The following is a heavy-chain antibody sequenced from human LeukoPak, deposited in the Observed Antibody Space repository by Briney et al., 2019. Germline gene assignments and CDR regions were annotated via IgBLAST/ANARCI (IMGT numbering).Heavy chain of an antibody. J-gene: IGHJ5*02. V-gene: IGHV1-8*01. CDR3: ARAPFDYGDYLSWFDP. D-gene: IGHD4-17*01. Sequence: GASVKVSCKASGYTFTSYDINWVRQATGQGLEWVGWMNPNSGNTGYAQKFQGRVTMTRNTSISTAYMELSSLRSEDTAVYYCARAPFDYGDYLSWFDPWGQGTLVTVSS. CDR2: MNPNSGNT. CDR1: GYTFTSYD.